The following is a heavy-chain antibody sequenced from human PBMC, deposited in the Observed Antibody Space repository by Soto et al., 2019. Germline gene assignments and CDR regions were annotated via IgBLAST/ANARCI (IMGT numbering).Heavy chain of an antibody. CDR1: GFTFSSYG. CDR2: ISYDGSNK. V-gene: IGHV3-30*18. D-gene: IGHD6-6*01. J-gene: IGHJ4*02. CDR3: AKVGSLSSWESFDY. Sequence: QPGGSLRLSCAASGFTFSSYGMHWVRQAPGKGLEWVAVISYDGSNKYYADSVKGRFTISRDNSKNTLYLQMNSLRAEDTAVYYCAKVGSLSSWESFDYWGQGTLVTVSS.